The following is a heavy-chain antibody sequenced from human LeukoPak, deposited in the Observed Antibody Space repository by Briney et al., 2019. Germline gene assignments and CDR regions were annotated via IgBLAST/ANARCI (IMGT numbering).Heavy chain of an antibody. CDR2: ILYDGNNK. CDR1: GFTFSASA. V-gene: IGHV3-30*01. J-gene: IGHJ4*02. D-gene: IGHD3-3*01. Sequence: PGRSLRLSCAASGFTFSASAMHWVRQAPGKGLEWVAVILYDGNNKYYADSVKGRFTISRDNSKNTLYLQMNSLRVEDTAMYYCASGGFYDFWSGYYTPFDYWGQGTLVTVSS. CDR3: ASGGFYDFWSGYYTPFDY.